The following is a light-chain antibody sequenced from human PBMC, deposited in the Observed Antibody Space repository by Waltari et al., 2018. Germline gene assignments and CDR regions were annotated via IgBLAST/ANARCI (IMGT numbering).Light chain of an antibody. CDR3: CSYAGSYLWV. J-gene: IGLJ3*02. CDR1: SSDVGDYNY. Sequence: QSALTQPRSVSGSPGQPVTISCTGTSSDVGDYNYIPWYQQHPGKVSRLMIYDVNKRPSGVPDRFSGSKSGNTASLTISGLQAEDEADYYCCSYAGSYLWVFGGGTKVTVL. V-gene: IGLV2-11*01. CDR2: DVN.